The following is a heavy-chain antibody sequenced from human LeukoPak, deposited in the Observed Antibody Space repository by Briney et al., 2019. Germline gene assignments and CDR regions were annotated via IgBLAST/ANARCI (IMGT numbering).Heavy chain of an antibody. V-gene: IGHV3-30*04. CDR1: GFTFSSYA. J-gene: IGHJ6*03. D-gene: IGHD3-10*01. Sequence: GRSLRLSCAASGFTFSSYAMHWVRQAPGKGLEWVAVISYDGSNKYYADSVKGRFTISRDNSKNTLYLQMNSLRAEDTAIYYCAKDSITMVRGDPLEDFYYMDVWGKGTTVTISS. CDR2: ISYDGSNK. CDR3: AKDSITMVRGDPLEDFYYMDV.